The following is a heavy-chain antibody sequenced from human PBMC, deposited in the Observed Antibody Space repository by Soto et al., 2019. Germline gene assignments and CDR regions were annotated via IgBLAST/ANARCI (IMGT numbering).Heavy chain of an antibody. CDR3: VTEWYGDSI. D-gene: IGHD3-10*01. CDR1: GFTFNTYN. CDR2: IGPSGSPI. J-gene: IGHJ3*02. Sequence: GSLRLSCAASGFTFNTYNMNWVRQSPGQGLEWVSYIGPSGSPIYYADSVRGRFTISRDNAKNSLYLQMNSLRAEDTAVYYCVTEWYGDSIWGQGTMVTVSS. V-gene: IGHV3-48*04.